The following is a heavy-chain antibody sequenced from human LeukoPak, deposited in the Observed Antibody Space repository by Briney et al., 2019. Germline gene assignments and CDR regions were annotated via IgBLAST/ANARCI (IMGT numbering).Heavy chain of an antibody. J-gene: IGHJ4*02. V-gene: IGHV3-11*01. CDR3: AREGSGDSSGSYVGY. D-gene: IGHD3-22*01. CDR1: GFTFSGYY. CDR2: ISSSGGTT. Sequence: PGGSLRLSCAASGFTFSGYYMSWIRQAPGQGLEWVPYISSSGGTTKYADSVKGRFTITRDNAKNPLYVQMNSLRAEDTAVYYCAREGSGDSSGSYVGYWGQGTLVTVSS.